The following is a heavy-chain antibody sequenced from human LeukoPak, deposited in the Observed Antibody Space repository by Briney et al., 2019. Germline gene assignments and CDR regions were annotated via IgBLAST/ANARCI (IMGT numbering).Heavy chain of an antibody. CDR3: ARDKVTGKDWFDP. CDR1: GYTFTSYG. Sequence: GAPVKVSRKASGYTFTSYGISWVRQAPGQGLEWMGWISAYNGNTNYAQKLQGRVTMTTDTSTSTAYMELRSLRSDDTAVYYCARDKVTGKDWFDPWGRGTLVTVSS. CDR2: ISAYNGNT. V-gene: IGHV1-18*01. D-gene: IGHD1-14*01. J-gene: IGHJ5*02.